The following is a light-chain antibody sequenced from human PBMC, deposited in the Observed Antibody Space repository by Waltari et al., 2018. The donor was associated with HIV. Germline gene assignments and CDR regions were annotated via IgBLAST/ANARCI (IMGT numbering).Light chain of an antibody. V-gene: IGLV2-14*01. Sequence: QSALTQPASVSGSPGQSITISCTGTSSDVGGFNYVSWYQHHPGKAPKLMIYEVTRRPSGVSNRFSGSKSGTTASLTISGLQAEDEADYYCSSYTSSSTLVVFGGGTKLTVL. CDR2: EVT. CDR3: SSYTSSSTLVV. J-gene: IGLJ2*01. CDR1: SSDVGGFNY.